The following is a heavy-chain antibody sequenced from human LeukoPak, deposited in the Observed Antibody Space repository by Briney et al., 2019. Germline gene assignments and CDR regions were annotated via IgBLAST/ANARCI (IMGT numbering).Heavy chain of an antibody. CDR2: IHSGGAT. D-gene: IGHD3-10*01. J-gene: IGHJ6*02. Sequence: SETLSLTCTVSGGSNSNYYWTWIRQSPGKGLEWIGYIHSGGATNYNPSLKRRVTISLDTSTSQLSLKLSAVTAADSALYYCARSGSAYYYGLDVWGQGTPVTVSS. CDR3: ARSGSAYYYGLDV. CDR1: GGSNSNYY. V-gene: IGHV4-59*01.